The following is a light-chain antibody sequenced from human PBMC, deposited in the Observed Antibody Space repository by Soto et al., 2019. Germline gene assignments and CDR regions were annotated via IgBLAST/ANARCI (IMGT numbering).Light chain of an antibody. V-gene: IGLV2-14*01. CDR3: SSYTSGSTLVV. CDR2: EVS. J-gene: IGLJ1*01. CDR1: SSDVGGYNY. Sequence: QSALTQPASVSGSPGQSITISCTGTSSDVGGYNYVSWYQQHPGKAPKLMIYEVSNRPSGISHRFSGSKSGNTASLTISGLQPEDEADYYCSSYTSGSTLVVFGTGTKLTVL.